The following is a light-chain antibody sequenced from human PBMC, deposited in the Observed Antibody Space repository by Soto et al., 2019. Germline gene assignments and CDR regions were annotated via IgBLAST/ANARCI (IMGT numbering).Light chain of an antibody. CDR1: KILNTY. CDR2: DAS. CDR3: QQRSNFHRT. J-gene: IGKJ4*02. Sequence: EVVLTQSPATLSSSPGQSVTLSCRAIKILNTYLAWYQQQPVQAPGLLIYDASYRAACIPSRFSGSGSGTDFTLTISSLENADFAIFHGQQRSNFHRTFGGGTKV. V-gene: IGKV3-11*01.